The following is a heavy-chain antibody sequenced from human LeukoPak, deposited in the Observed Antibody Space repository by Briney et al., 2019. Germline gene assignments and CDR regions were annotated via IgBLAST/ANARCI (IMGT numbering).Heavy chain of an antibody. Sequence: TLSLTCTVSGYSINSAFYWGWIRVPPGKALEWLSLIYWDDDKRYSPSLKSRLTITKDTSRNQVVLTMTNMDAVDAATHYCSHRRRDDTFGYWGQGTLVTVSS. D-gene: IGHD3-9*01. CDR1: GYSINSAFY. V-gene: IGHV2-5*02. J-gene: IGHJ4*02. CDR2: IYWDDDK. CDR3: SHRRRDDTFGY.